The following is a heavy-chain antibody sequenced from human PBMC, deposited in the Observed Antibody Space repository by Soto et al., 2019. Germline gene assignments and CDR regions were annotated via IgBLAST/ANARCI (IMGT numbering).Heavy chain of an antibody. Sequence: PGGSLRLSCAASGFNSSNHWMHWVRQRPAEGLVWVSRITSDGKSKAHAESVKGRFAISRDNAKNTLYLQMNGLTAEDTAVYYCARESGDWPLNWFDPWGQGTLVTVSS. V-gene: IGHV3-74*01. J-gene: IGHJ5*02. CDR1: GFNSSNHW. CDR2: ITSDGKSK. D-gene: IGHD2-21*02. CDR3: ARESGDWPLNWFDP.